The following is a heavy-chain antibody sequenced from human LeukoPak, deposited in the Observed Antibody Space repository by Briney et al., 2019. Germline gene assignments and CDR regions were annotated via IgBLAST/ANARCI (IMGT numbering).Heavy chain of an antibody. CDR1: GGTFSSYA. J-gene: IGHJ5*02. Sequence: SVKVSCKASGGTFSSYAISWVRQAPGQGLEWMGGIIPIFGTANYAQKFQGRVTITADGSTSTAYMELSSLRSEDTAVYYCAGDGCSSTSCYTVNNWFDPWGQGTLVTVSS. V-gene: IGHV1-69*13. CDR3: AGDGCSSTSCYTVNNWFDP. CDR2: IIPIFGTA. D-gene: IGHD2-2*02.